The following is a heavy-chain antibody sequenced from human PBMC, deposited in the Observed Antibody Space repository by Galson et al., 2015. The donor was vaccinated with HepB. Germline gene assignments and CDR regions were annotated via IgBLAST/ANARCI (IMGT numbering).Heavy chain of an antibody. J-gene: IGHJ4*02. CDR2: ISSSGTTI. CDR1: GFTFSDYY. V-gene: IGHV3-11*01. D-gene: IGHD1-26*01. CDR3: ASPAKGGRLSDY. Sequence: SLRLSCAASGFTFSDYYMSWIRQAPGKGLEWVSYISSSGTTIYYADSVKGRFTISRDNAKNSLYLQMNSLRAEDTAVYYCASPAKGGRLSDYWGQGTLVTVSS.